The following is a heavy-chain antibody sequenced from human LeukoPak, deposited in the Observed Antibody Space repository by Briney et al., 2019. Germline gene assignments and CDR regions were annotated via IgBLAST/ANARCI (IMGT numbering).Heavy chain of an antibody. Sequence: GGSLRLPCAASGFTFDDYGMSWVRQAPGKGLEWVSGITWNGDSKGYADSVKGRFTISRDNAKNSLYLQMNSLRAEDTALYYCAKDKVPVVTPFIDYWGQGTLVTVSS. CDR2: ITWNGDSK. J-gene: IGHJ4*02. D-gene: IGHD4-23*01. CDR3: AKDKVPVVTPFIDY. CDR1: GFTFDDYG. V-gene: IGHV3-20*04.